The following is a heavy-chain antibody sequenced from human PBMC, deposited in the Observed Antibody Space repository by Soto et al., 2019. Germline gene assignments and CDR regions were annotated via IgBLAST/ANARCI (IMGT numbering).Heavy chain of an antibody. CDR1: GASFSSTNW. V-gene: IGHV4-4*02. J-gene: IGHJ4*02. CDR2: IYHSGST. Sequence: QVQLQESGPGLVNPSGTLSLTCAVSGASFSSTNWWSWVRQPPGKGLEWIGEIYHSGSTNYDPSLKSRVTILMDKSNNHFSLKLTSMTAADTAIYYCARAEYSNGWLFDYWGQGIQVTVSS. D-gene: IGHD6-19*01. CDR3: ARAEYSNGWLFDY.